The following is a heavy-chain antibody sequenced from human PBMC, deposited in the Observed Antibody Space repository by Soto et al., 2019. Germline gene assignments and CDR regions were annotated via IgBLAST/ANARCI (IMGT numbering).Heavy chain of an antibody. CDR1: GFTFSSYG. J-gene: IGHJ4*02. CDR2: ISYDGSNK. D-gene: IGHD3-22*01. CDR3: AKPLGYYYDSSGFPVPDY. V-gene: IGHV3-30*18. Sequence: GGSLRLSCAASGFTFSSYGMHWVRQAPGKGLEWVAVISYDGSNKYYADSVKGRFTISRDNSKNTLYLQMNSLRAEDTAVYYCAKPLGYYYDSSGFPVPDYWGQGTLVTVSS.